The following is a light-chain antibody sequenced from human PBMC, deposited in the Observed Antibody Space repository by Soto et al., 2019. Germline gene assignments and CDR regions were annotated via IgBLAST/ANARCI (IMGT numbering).Light chain of an antibody. J-gene: IGKJ1*01. V-gene: IGKV3-20*01. CDR1: QNILNRY. Sequence: EIVVTQSPGTLSSSPGERVTLSCRASQNILNRYLAWYQQKPGQAPRLLMYEASSRATGIPDRFSCSGFGTDFTLTISRLEPEDLAVYYCHQYSTSPPGTFGQGTKVEIK. CDR3: HQYSTSPPGT. CDR2: EAS.